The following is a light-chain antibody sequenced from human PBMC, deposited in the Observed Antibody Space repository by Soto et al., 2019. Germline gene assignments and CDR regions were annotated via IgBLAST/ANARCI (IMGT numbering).Light chain of an antibody. V-gene: IGKV3-20*01. CDR1: QSVSSSY. J-gene: IGKJ1*01. CDR2: GAS. Sequence: ELVLTQSPASLSLPTVQIATLSCSARQSVSSSYLAWYQQKPGQAPRLLIYGASSRATCFPDRFSGGGSGTDFTLTIRRLEPEDFAVYYCQHFVNSLTWKCGKGHKVAIK. CDR3: QHFVNSLTWK.